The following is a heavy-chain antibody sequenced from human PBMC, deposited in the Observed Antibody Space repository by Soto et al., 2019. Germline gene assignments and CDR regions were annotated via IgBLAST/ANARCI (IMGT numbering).Heavy chain of an antibody. V-gene: IGHV4-59*08. CDR3: SRQQLVDWYFDL. CDR1: GGYISNYY. J-gene: IGHJ2*01. CDR2: IYYSGST. D-gene: IGHD6-6*01. Sequence: PSQMHPLSYTVSGGYISNYYGSWIRQPPGKGLEWIGYIYYSGSTNYNPSLKSRVTISVDTSKNQFSLKLSSVTAADTAVYYCSRQQLVDWYFDLWGRGTLVTVSS.